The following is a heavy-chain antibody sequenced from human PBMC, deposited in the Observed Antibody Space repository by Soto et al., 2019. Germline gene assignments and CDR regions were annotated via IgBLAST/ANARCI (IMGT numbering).Heavy chain of an antibody. CDR2: IKQDGSGK. D-gene: IGHD5-18*01. CDR3: AREGYRYG. CDR1: GFTFSGYW. V-gene: IGHV3-7*01. J-gene: IGHJ4*02. Sequence: GGSLRLSCAASGFTFSGYWMSWVRQAPGKGLEWVDNIKQDGSGKYYVDSVKGRFPISRDNAKNSLYLQMNSQRAEDTAVYYCAREGYRYGWGQGNLVNGSS.